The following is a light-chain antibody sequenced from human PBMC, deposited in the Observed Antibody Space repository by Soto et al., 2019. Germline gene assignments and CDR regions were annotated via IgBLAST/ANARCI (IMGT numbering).Light chain of an antibody. CDR3: AVWDDRLNGPV. J-gene: IGLJ3*02. Sequence: VVTQPPSASGTPGQRVSISCSGSSSNLGSNSVNWYQHLPGTAPKLLISSNNQRPSGVPDRFSGSKSGTSASLAISGLQSEDEADYYCAVWDDRLNGPVFGGGTKLTVL. CDR2: SNN. CDR1: SSNLGSNS. V-gene: IGLV1-44*01.